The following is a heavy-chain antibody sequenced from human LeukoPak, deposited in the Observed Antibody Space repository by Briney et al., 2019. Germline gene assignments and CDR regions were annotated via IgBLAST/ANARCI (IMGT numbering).Heavy chain of an antibody. CDR1: GFTFSSYA. J-gene: IGHJ6*03. D-gene: IGHD1-26*01. V-gene: IGHV3-23*01. CDR2: ISGSGGST. Sequence: GGSLRLSCAASGFTFSSYAMSWVRQAPGKGLEWVSAISGSGGSTYYADSVKGRFTISRDNSKNTLYLQMNSQRAEDTAVYYCANDEPRGSPYYYYYMDVWGKGTTVTVSS. CDR3: ANDEPRGSPYYYYYMDV.